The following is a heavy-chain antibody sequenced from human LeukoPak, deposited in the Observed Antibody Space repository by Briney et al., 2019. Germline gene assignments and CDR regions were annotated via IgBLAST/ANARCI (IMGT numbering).Heavy chain of an antibody. D-gene: IGHD3-9*01. CDR2: IAAYNGNI. CDR3: GRVERLWGSYLPRYYYYMDV. CDR1: GYTFSEYG. J-gene: IGHJ6*03. Sequence: ASVTVSCKASGYTFSEYGISWVRQAPGQGLEWLGRIAAYNGNIDIAQKFQGRVTMTTETSTSTAYMELKSLRSDDTAVYYCGRVERLWGSYLPRYYYYMDVWGDGTTVIVSS. V-gene: IGHV1-18*01.